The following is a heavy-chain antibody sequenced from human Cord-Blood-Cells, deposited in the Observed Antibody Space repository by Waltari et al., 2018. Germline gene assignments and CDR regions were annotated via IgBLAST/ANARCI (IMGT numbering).Heavy chain of an antibody. CDR1: GGTFSSYA. D-gene: IGHD6-19*01. J-gene: IGHJ5*02. CDR2: IIPILGTA. CDR3: ARDRGPEDSSGWYGWFDP. Sequence: QVQLVQSGAEVKKPGSSVKVSCKASGGTFSSYAISWVRQAPGQGLEWMGGIIPILGTANYAQKFQGRVTITTDESTSTAYMELSSLRSEDTAVYYCARDRGPEDSSGWYGWFDPWGQGTLVTVSS. V-gene: IGHV1-69*01.